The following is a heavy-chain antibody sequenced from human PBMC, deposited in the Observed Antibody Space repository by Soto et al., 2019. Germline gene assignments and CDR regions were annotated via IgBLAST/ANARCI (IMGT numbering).Heavy chain of an antibody. V-gene: IGHV3-30*04. D-gene: IGHD6-13*01. J-gene: IGHJ4*02. CDR1: GFNFRCYA. CDR3: AREGDASSWYRFEF. Sequence: GESLRLACEASGFNFRCYAMHCVRQAPGKGLEWVALISYDGSNDYYADSVKGRFTISRDNSKNTLFLQINTLRPDDTAVYYCAREGDASSWYRFEFWGQGTLVTVSS. CDR2: ISYDGSND.